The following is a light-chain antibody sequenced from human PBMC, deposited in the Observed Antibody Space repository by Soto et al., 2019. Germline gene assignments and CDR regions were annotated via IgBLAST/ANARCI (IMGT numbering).Light chain of an antibody. Sequence: EIVMTQSPATLSVSPGERATLSCRASQSVSSNLAWYQQRPGQAPRLLIYDASTRATGIPARFSGSGSGTEFTLTISSLQSEDFVVYYCQQYNNWPRTFGQETKV. CDR3: QQYNNWPRT. J-gene: IGKJ1*01. CDR1: QSVSSN. CDR2: DAS. V-gene: IGKV3-15*01.